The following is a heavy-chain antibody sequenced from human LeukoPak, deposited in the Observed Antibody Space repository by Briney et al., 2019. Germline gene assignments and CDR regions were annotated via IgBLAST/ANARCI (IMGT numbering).Heavy chain of an antibody. CDR3: AKDRYGDYRPRTLDH. V-gene: IGHV3-30*18. CDR2: ISYDESNK. CDR1: GFTFSSYG. Sequence: PGGSLRLSCAASGFTFSSYGMHWVRQAPGKGLEWVAVISYDESNKYYADSVKGRFTISRDNSKNTLYLQMNSLRAEDTAVYYCAKDRYGDYRPRTLDHWGQGTLVTVSS. D-gene: IGHD4-17*01. J-gene: IGHJ4*02.